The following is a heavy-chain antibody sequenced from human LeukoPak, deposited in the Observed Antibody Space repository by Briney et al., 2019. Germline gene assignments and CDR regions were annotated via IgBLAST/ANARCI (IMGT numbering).Heavy chain of an antibody. J-gene: IGHJ4*02. V-gene: IGHV1-3*01. CDR3: ARDWYYDFWSGYFFDY. CDR2: INAGNGNT. D-gene: IGHD3-3*01. CDR1: GYTSTSYA. Sequence: ASVKVSCKASGYTSTSYAMHWVRQAPGQRLEWMGWINAGNGNTKYSQKFQGRVTITRDTSASTAYMELSSLRSEDTAVYYCARDWYYDFWSGYFFDYWGQGTLVTVSS.